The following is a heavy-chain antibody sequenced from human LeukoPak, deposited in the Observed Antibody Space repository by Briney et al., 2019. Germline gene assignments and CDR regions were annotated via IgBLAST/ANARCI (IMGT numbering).Heavy chain of an antibody. Sequence: GGSLRLSCAASGFTFSSYGMHWVRQAPGKGLDWVAFIRYDGSIKDHADSVKGRFTISRDNSKNTLYLQMNSLGDEDTAMYYCAKVSPISPSGYLDYWGQGTPVTVSS. CDR1: GFTFSSYG. CDR2: IRYDGSIK. D-gene: IGHD3-3*01. J-gene: IGHJ4*02. CDR3: AKVSPISPSGYLDY. V-gene: IGHV3-30*02.